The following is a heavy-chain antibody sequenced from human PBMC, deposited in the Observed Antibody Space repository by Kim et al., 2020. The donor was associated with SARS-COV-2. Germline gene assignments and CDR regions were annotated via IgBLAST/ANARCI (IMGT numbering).Heavy chain of an antibody. CDR2: IKQDGSEK. Sequence: GGSLRLSCAASGFTFSSYWMSWVRQAPGKGLEWVANIKQDGSEKYYVDSVKGRFTISRDNAKNSLYLQMNSLRAEDTAVYYCARGGFGYYVWGSYPDYWGQGTLVTVSS. J-gene: IGHJ4*02. D-gene: IGHD3-16*02. CDR1: GFTFSSYW. CDR3: ARGGFGYYVWGSYPDY. V-gene: IGHV3-7*03.